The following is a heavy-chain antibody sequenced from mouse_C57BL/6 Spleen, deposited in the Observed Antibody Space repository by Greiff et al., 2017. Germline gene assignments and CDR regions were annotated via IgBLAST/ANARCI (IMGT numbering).Heavy chain of an antibody. CDR2: IDPENGDT. V-gene: IGHV14-4*01. J-gene: IGHJ1*03. CDR3: TTYGNYVGWYFDV. Sequence: EVQLQQSGAELVRPGASVKLSCTASGFNIKDDYMHWVKQRPEQGLEWIGWIDPENGDTEYASKFQGKATITADTSSNTAYLQLSSLTSEDTAVYYCTTYGNYVGWYFDVWGTGTTVTVSS. CDR1: GFNIKDDY. D-gene: IGHD2-1*01.